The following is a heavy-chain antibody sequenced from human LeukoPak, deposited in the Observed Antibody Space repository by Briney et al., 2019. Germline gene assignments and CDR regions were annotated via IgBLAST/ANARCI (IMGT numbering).Heavy chain of an antibody. V-gene: IGHV4-59*01. CDR2: IYYSGST. D-gene: IGHD5-24*01. CDR3: ARDKDGSNWYFDL. CDR1: GGSISSYY. Sequence: PSETLSLTCTVSGGSISSYYWNWIRQPPGKGLEWIGNIYYSGSTNYNPSLKSRVTISVDTSKNQFSLKLSSVAAADTAVYYCARDKDGSNWYFDLWGRGTLVTVSS. J-gene: IGHJ2*01.